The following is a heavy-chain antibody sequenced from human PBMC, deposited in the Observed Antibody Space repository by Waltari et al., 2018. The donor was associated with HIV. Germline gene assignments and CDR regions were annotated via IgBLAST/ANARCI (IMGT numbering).Heavy chain of an antibody. CDR3: ARQGYSDSSGYHYYFDY. V-gene: IGHV4-39*01. Sequence: QLQLQESGPGLAKPSETLSLTCTVSGGSISSDTYYWGWIRQPPGKGLEWIGSICYSGSTYYNPSLKSRVTISIDTSKNQFSLKLSSVTAADTAVYCCARQGYSDSSGYHYYFDYWGQGTLVTVSS. J-gene: IGHJ4*02. CDR2: ICYSGST. D-gene: IGHD3-22*01. CDR1: GGSISSDTYY.